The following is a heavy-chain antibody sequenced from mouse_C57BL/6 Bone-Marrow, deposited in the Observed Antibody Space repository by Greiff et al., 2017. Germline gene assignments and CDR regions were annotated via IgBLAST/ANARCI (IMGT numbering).Heavy chain of an antibody. CDR2: IDPEDGDT. D-gene: IGHD2-3*01. CDR1: GFNIKDYY. J-gene: IGHJ2*01. Sequence: EVQLQQSGAELVKPGASVKLSCTASGFNIKDYYMHWVKQRTEQGLEWIGRIDPEDGDTKYAAKFQGKATLTADTSSNTAYLQLSSLTSEDTAVYYCASYDGYPIFDYWGQGTTLTVSS. CDR3: ASYDGYPIFDY. V-gene: IGHV14-2*01.